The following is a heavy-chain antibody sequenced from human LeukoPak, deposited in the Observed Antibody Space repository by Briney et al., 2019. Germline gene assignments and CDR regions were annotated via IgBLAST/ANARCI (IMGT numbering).Heavy chain of an antibody. Sequence: GGSLRLSCAASGFTFSTYVMNWFRQAPGKGLEWVSTISVGAEYIFYADSVKGRFTISRDNAKNTLHLQMNSLRAEDTAVYYCVRLTGAEFDYWGQGTLVTASS. CDR2: ISVGAEYI. V-gene: IGHV3-23*01. J-gene: IGHJ4*02. D-gene: IGHD7-27*01. CDR3: VRLTGAEFDY. CDR1: GFTFSTYV.